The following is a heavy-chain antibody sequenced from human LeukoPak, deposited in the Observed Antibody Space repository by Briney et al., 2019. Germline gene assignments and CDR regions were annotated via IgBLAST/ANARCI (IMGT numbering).Heavy chain of an antibody. J-gene: IGHJ3*02. CDR2: IYSGGHT. V-gene: IGHV3-53*01. CDR1: GFTVSRNY. D-gene: IGHD3-22*01. Sequence: GSLRLSCAASGFTVSRNYMSWVRQAPGKGLEWGSVIYSGGHTYYAYSVKGGLTISRDNSKNTLYLQMNSMRAEDTAVYYCARDRNYYDSSGGDDAFDIWGQGTMVTVSS. CDR3: ARDRNYYDSSGGDDAFDI.